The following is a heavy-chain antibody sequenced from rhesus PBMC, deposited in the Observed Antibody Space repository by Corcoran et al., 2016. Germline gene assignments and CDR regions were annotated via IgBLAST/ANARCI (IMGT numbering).Heavy chain of an antibody. CDR1: GYTFTSYY. D-gene: IGHD1-1*01. CDR3: TREGWNYPFDY. J-gene: IGHJ4*01. V-gene: IGHV1S9*01. CDR2: INPCNGNT. Sequence: QVQLVQSGAEVKKPGASVKLSCKASGYTFTSYYINWVRQAPGQVREWVGWINPCNGNTGYAQKFKGRVTMTRDTSTSTAYMELSSLRSEDTAVYYCTREGWNYPFDYWGQGVLVTVSS.